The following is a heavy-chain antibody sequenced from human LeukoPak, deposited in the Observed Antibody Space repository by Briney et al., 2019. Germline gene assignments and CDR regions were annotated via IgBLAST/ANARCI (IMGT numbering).Heavy chain of an antibody. CDR1: GFTLRNFA. CDR3: AKDAPRSSGWFFLDY. Sequence: GGSLRLSCAASGFTLRNFAMAWVRQAPGKGLEWGAALYGGSDNTHYAGSVRGRVSISRDNSKNTLSLQMKSLRADDTAVYYCAKDAPRSSGWFFLDYWGQGTLVTVSP. J-gene: IGHJ4*02. CDR2: LYGGSDNT. D-gene: IGHD6-19*01. V-gene: IGHV3-23*01.